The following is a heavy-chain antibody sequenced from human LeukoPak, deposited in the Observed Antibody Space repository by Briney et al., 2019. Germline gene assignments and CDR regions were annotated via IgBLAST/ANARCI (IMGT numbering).Heavy chain of an antibody. CDR2: ISYDGSNK. CDR1: GFTFSSYG. CDR3: AKAHRPNYHYGMDV. J-gene: IGHJ6*02. Sequence: GGSLRLSCAASGFTFSSYGMHWVRQAPGKGLEWVAVISYDGSNKYYADSVKGRFTISRDNSKNTLYLQMNSLRAEDTAVYYCAKAHRPNYHYGMDVWGQGTTVTVSS. V-gene: IGHV3-30*18.